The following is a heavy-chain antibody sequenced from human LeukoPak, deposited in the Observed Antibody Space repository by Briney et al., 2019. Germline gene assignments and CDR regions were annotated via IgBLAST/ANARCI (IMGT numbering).Heavy chain of an antibody. D-gene: IGHD2-2*03. J-gene: IGHJ4*02. CDR3: AKVDRFDY. Sequence: GGSLRLSCAASGFTFSTYAVNWVRQAPGKGLEWVSTISGSGDSTYYADSVKGRFTISRDNSKNTLYLQMNSLRAGDTAVYYCAKVDRFDYWGQGTLVTVSS. V-gene: IGHV3-23*01. CDR1: GFTFSTYA. CDR2: ISGSGDST.